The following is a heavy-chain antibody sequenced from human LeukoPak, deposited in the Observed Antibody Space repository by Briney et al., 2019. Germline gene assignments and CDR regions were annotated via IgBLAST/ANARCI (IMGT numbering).Heavy chain of an antibody. CDR1: GYKFTDYN. Sequence: GASVKVSCKGSGYKFTDYNIHWVRQAPGQGLEWMGWINPNSGGTIYAQKFQGRVTMTRDRFISTAYMEVSRLKSDDTAVYYCARDLTSPVAGGWYFDLWGRGTLVTVSS. D-gene: IGHD6-19*01. CDR2: INPNSGGT. CDR3: ARDLTSPVAGGWYFDL. J-gene: IGHJ2*01. V-gene: IGHV1-2*02.